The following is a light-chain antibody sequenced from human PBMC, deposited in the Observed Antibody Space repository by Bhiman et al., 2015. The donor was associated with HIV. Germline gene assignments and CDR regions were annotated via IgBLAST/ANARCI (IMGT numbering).Light chain of an antibody. Sequence: QSVLTQPPSASGTPGQRVTISCSGSSSNIGNNTVNWYQHLPGTAPKLLIYRNNQRPSGVPDRFSGSKSGSSASLAISGLQSEDEADYLCASWDDRLNGYVFGTGTKVTVL. J-gene: IGLJ1*01. CDR1: SSNIGNNT. V-gene: IGLV1-44*01. CDR3: ASWDDRLNGYV. CDR2: RNN.